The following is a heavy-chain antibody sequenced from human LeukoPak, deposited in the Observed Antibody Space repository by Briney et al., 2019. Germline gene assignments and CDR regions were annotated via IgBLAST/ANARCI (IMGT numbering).Heavy chain of an antibody. D-gene: IGHD3-10*01. CDR2: ISTSGTT. Sequence: SETLSLTCTVSGGSLGNYYWNWIRQPAGKGLEWIGRISTSGTTNYHPSLKSRVTLSLDTSKNQFSLNLRSVTAADTAIYFSARRHPYYYGSGTYSRDDWGQGALVTVSS. J-gene: IGHJ4*02. V-gene: IGHV4-4*07. CDR3: ARRHPYYYGSGTYSRDD. CDR1: GGSLGNYY.